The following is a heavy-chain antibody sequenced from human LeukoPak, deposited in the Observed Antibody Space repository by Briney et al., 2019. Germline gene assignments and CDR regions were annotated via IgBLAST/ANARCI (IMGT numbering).Heavy chain of an antibody. CDR1: GGSISSGDYY. CDR2: IYYSGST. V-gene: IGHV4-30-4*08. Sequence: SQTLSLTCTVSGGSISSGDYYWSWIRQPPGKGLEWIGYIYYSGSTYYNPSLKSRVTISVDTSKNQFSLKLSSVTAADTAVYYCARDFLEWLSRKDAFDIWGQGTMVTVSS. J-gene: IGHJ3*02. CDR3: ARDFLEWLSRKDAFDI. D-gene: IGHD3-3*01.